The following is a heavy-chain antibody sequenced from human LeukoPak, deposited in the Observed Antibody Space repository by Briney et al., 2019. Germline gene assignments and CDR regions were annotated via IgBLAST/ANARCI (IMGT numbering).Heavy chain of an antibody. CDR1: GFTFTSYT. CDR2: PSYDGSNK. J-gene: IGHJ4*02. Sequence: GGSLRLSCAASGFTFTSYTLHWVRQAPGKGLDWVAVPSYDGSNKFYADSVKGRFTISRDNSKNTLYLQMNSLRAEDTAVYYCAKQLGYCSDGSCYFPYWGQGTLVTVSS. V-gene: IGHV3-30-3*02. CDR3: AKQLGYCSDGSCYFPY. D-gene: IGHD2-15*01.